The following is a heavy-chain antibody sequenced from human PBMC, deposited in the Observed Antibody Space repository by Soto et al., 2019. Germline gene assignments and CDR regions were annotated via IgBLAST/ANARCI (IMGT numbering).Heavy chain of an antibody. Sequence: PGGSLRLSCTDSGFSFNTYVMDWVRQAPGKGLEWVARILYDGSKEYYADPVKGRFTISRDNSKNTLYLQMDRLRVEDTAVYFCPKGLALMADHCGQGTPVTVYS. V-gene: IGHV3-30*18. D-gene: IGHD2-21*01. CDR1: GFSFNTYV. J-gene: IGHJ1*01. CDR3: PKGLALMADH. CDR2: ILYDGSKE.